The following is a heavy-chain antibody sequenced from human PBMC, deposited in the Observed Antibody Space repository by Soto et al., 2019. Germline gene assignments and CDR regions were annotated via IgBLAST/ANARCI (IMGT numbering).Heavy chain of an antibody. CDR1: GFTFSSYD. CDR2: IGTAGDT. D-gene: IGHD6-6*01. J-gene: IGHJ4*02. V-gene: IGHV3-13*01. CDR3: ARGGSSSSFDY. Sequence: GGSLRLSCAASGFTFSSYDMHWVRQATGKGLEWVSAIGTAGDTYYPGSVKCRFTISRENAKNSLYLQMNSLRAGDTAVYYCARGGSSSSFDYWGQGTLVTVSA.